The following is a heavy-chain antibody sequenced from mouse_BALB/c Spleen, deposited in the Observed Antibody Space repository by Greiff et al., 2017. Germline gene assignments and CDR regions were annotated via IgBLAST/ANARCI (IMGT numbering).Heavy chain of an antibody. Sequence: VQLQQSGAELVKPGASVKLSCTASGFNIKDTYMHWVKQRPEQGLEWIGRIDPANGNTKYDPKFQGKATITADTSSNTAYLQLSSLTSEDTAVYYCARHYYGSSPDYWGQGTTLTVSS. V-gene: IGHV14-3*02. J-gene: IGHJ2*01. CDR2: IDPANGNT. CDR3: ARHYYGSSPDY. CDR1: GFNIKDTY. D-gene: IGHD1-1*01.